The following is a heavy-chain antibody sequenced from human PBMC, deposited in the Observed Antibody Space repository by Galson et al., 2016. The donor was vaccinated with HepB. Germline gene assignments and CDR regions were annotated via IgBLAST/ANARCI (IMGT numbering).Heavy chain of an antibody. CDR2: IKQDGSER. V-gene: IGHV3-7*01. Sequence: SLRLSCAASGFTFSSYWMSWVRQAPGKGLEWVANIKQDGSERFYVAAVKGQFTISRDNAKNSLFLQMNSLRVEDTAVYYCARETTGYSSGWYDYFDFWGQGILVTVSS. J-gene: IGHJ4*02. CDR3: ARETTGYSSGWYDYFDF. CDR1: GFTFSSYW. D-gene: IGHD6-19*01.